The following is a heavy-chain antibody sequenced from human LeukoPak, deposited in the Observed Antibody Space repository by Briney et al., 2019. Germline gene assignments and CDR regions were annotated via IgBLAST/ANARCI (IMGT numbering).Heavy chain of an antibody. V-gene: IGHV4-61*02. Sequence: SETLSLTCTVSGGSFNSGSYYWSWIRQPAGKGLEWVGRIYTSGSANYNPSLKSRVTISVDTSKNQFSLQLTSVTAADTAVYYCARAMRVDRFFDYWGQGILVTVSS. D-gene: IGHD5-12*01. J-gene: IGHJ4*02. CDR1: GGSFNSGSYY. CDR3: ARAMRVDRFFDY. CDR2: IYTSGSA.